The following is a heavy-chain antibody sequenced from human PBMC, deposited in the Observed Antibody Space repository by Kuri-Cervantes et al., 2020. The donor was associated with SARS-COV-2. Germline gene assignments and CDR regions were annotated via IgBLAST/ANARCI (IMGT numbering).Heavy chain of an antibody. CDR1: GFTFSSYA. Sequence: GESLKISCAASGFTFSSYAMSWVRQAPGKGLEWVSYISSSSSTIYYADSVKGRFTISRDNAKNSLYLQMNSLRAEDTAVYYCARGTTGSGYWGQGTLVTVSS. CDR3: ARGTTGSGY. CDR2: ISSSSSTI. J-gene: IGHJ4*02. V-gene: IGHV3-48*01. D-gene: IGHD4-11*01.